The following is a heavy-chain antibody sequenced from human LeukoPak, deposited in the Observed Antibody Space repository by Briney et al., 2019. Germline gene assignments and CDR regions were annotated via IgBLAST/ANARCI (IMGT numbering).Heavy chain of an antibody. CDR3: ARDWTEQWLGQDYYYYYMDV. J-gene: IGHJ6*03. V-gene: IGHV3-30*01. D-gene: IGHD6-19*01. Sequence: DSVKGRFTISRDNSKNTLYLQMNSLRTEDATVYYCARDWTEQWLGQDYYYYYMDVWGKGTTVTVSS.